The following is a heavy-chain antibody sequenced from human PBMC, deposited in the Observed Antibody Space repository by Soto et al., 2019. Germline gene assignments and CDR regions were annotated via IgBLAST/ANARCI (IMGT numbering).Heavy chain of an antibody. CDR3: ARVSAAGARWFDS. V-gene: IGHV4-31*03. D-gene: IGHD6-13*01. CDR1: GASISSGGFY. CDR2: IDYRGRT. Sequence: QVQLQESGPGLVQPSQTLSLTCTVSGASISSGGFYWSWIRQFPGNGLEWIGYIDYRGRTFDNPSLRSRATISRDTSKSQFSRSVSSVTAADTAVFYCARVSAAGARWFDSWGQGTLVTVSS. J-gene: IGHJ5*01.